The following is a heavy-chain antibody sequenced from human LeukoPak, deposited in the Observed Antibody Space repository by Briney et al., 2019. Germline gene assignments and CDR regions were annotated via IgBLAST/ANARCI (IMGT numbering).Heavy chain of an antibody. J-gene: IGHJ4*02. Sequence: GESLKISCKGSGYSFTNYWIGWVRQMPGKGLEWMGIIYPGDSDTRYSPSFQGQVTISADKSISTAYLQWSSLKASDTAMYYCARTYYDILTGYYNDYWGQGTLVTVSS. CDR1: GYSFTNYW. D-gene: IGHD3-9*01. CDR2: IYPGDSDT. V-gene: IGHV5-51*01. CDR3: ARTYYDILTGYYNDY.